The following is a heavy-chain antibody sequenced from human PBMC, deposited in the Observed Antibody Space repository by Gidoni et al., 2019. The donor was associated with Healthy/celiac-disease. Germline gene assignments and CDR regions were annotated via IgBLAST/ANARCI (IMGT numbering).Heavy chain of an antibody. CDR3: ARGYDILTGYYGMDV. D-gene: IGHD3-9*01. J-gene: IGHJ6*02. CDR1: GGSFSGYY. V-gene: IGHV4-34*01. CDR2: INHSGST. Sequence: QVQLQPWGAGLLKPSETLSLTCAVYGGSFSGYYWSWIRQPPGKGLEWIGEINHSGSTNYNPSLKSRVTISVDTSKNQFSLKLSSVTAADTAVYYCARGYDILTGYYGMDVWGQGTTVTVSS.